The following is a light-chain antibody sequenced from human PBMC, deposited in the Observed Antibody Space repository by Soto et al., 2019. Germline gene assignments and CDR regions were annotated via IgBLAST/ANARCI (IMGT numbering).Light chain of an antibody. Sequence: EIVLTQSPATLSLSPGATATLSCRASQSVTSSLAWFQQKPVPAPRLLIYDVSRRATAIPARFSGSGSGTDFTRTISSLEPEDFAVYYCQQRTTWPTFGGGTKVEIK. J-gene: IGKJ4*01. CDR3: QQRTTWPT. CDR2: DVS. CDR1: QSVTSS. V-gene: IGKV3-11*01.